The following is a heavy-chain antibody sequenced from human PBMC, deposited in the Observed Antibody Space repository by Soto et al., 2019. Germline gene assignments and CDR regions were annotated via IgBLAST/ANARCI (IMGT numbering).Heavy chain of an antibody. CDR1: GFTFSDYY. J-gene: IGHJ4*02. D-gene: IGHD5-12*01. Sequence: QVQLVESGGGLVKPGGSLRLSCAASGFTFSDYYMSWIRQAPGKGLEWVSYISSSSSYTNYADSVKGRFTISRDNAENSRYLQMNSLRAEDTAVYYCARDAADIVATITGGVVDYWGQGTLVTVSS. CDR2: ISSSSSYT. V-gene: IGHV3-11*05. CDR3: ARDAADIVATITGGVVDY.